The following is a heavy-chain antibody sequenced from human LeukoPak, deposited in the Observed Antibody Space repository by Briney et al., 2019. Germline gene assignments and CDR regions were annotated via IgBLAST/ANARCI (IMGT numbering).Heavy chain of an antibody. D-gene: IGHD2-2*01. CDR2: IYTSGST. CDR3: ARDKETYQLLNRQGGFDP. V-gene: IGHV4-61*02. Sequence: SETPSLTCTVSGGSISSGSYYWSWIRQPAGKGLEWIGRIYTSGSTNYNPSLKSRVTISVDTSKNQFSLKLSSVTAADTAVYYCARDKETYQLLNRQGGFDPWGQGTLVTVSS. CDR1: GGSISSGSYY. J-gene: IGHJ5*02.